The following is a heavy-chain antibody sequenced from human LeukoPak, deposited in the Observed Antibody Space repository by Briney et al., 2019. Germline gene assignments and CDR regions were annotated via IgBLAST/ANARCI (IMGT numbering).Heavy chain of an antibody. CDR1: GGSISSGDSY. Sequence: SETLSLTFTVSGGSISSGDSYWSWIRQPPGKGLEWIGYIYSSGSTYYNPSLKSRVTISVDTSKNQFSLKLSSVTAADTAVYYCARDSVAAAGTWGQGTLVTVSS. CDR3: ARDSVAAAGT. CDR2: IYSSGST. V-gene: IGHV4-30-4*01. D-gene: IGHD6-13*01. J-gene: IGHJ4*02.